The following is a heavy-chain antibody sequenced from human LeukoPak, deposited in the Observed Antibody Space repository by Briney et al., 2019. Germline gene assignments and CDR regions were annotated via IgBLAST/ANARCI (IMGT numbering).Heavy chain of an antibody. V-gene: IGHV3-43D*04. Sequence: PGGFLRLSCAVSEFSFDDYPMHWVRQVPGKGLEWVSLINWDGSATHYADPVKGRFTVSRDNRRYSLYLQMTSLRADDTAVYYCAKGPYSTLVGALDLWGQGTLVTVSS. CDR3: AKGPYSTLVGALDL. D-gene: IGHD3-10*01. CDR1: EFSFDDYP. J-gene: IGHJ3*01. CDR2: INWDGSAT.